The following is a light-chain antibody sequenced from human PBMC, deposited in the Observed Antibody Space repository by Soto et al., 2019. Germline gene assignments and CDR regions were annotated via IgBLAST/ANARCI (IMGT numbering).Light chain of an antibody. CDR2: AAS. J-gene: IGKJ2*02. Sequence: DIQMTQSPSSLSASVGDRVTITCRSSQSIISYLNWYQQKAWKAPQLLIYAASTLQSGVPARFRGGGSGTDFTLTISSLQPEDSAIYYCQQTYSGPRTFGQGTKLEIK. V-gene: IGKV1-39*01. CDR3: QQTYSGPRT. CDR1: QSIISY.